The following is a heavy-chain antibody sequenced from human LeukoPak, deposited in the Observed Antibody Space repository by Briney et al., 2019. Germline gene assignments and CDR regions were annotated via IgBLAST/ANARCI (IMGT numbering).Heavy chain of an antibody. CDR3: ARDGRGTTFGY. V-gene: IGHV3-21*01. Sequence: GGSLRLSCAASGFTFSSYSMNWVRQAPGKGLEWVSSISSSSRYIYYADSVKGRFTISRDNAKNSLYLQMNSVRAEDTAVYYCARDGRGTTFGYWGQGALVTVSS. CDR2: ISSSSRYI. CDR1: GFTFSSYS. D-gene: IGHD1-26*01. J-gene: IGHJ4*02.